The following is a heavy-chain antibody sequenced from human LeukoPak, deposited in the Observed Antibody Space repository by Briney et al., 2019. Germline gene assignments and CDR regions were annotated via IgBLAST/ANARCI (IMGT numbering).Heavy chain of an antibody. CDR3: ARGRWELLRDDWFDP. D-gene: IGHD1-26*01. CDR2: IYYSGST. Sequence: SETLSLTCTVSGGSISSSSYYWGWIRQPPGKGLEWIGSIYYSGSTYYNPSLKSRVTISVDTSKNQFSLKLSSVTAADTAVYYCARGRWELLRDDWFDPWGQGTLVTVSS. J-gene: IGHJ5*02. CDR1: GGSISSSSYY. V-gene: IGHV4-39*07.